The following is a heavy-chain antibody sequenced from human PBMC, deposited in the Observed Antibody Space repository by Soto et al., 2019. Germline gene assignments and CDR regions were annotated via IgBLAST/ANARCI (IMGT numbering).Heavy chain of an antibody. CDR2: IYYSGST. J-gene: IGHJ6*02. CDR1: GGPITSVDTN. D-gene: IGHD6-13*01. Sequence: SETLSPPGPAPGGPITSVDTNGSWTPHPPGKALEWFGYIYYSGSTYYNPSLKSRVTISVDTSKNQFSLKLSSVTAANTAVYYCARVESSSWYPLGHYYYGMDVWGQGTTVTVSS. V-gene: IGHV4-30-4*01. CDR3: ARVESSSWYPLGHYYYGMDV.